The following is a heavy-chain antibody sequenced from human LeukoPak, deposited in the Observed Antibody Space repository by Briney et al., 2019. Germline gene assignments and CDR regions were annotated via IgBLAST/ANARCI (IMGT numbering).Heavy chain of an antibody. J-gene: IGHJ4*02. CDR2: VYHSGIT. Sequence: SETLSLTCTVSGGSITNTNYYWAWIRQPPGEGLEWIGSVYHSGITYYTPSLKSRVSISVDTSKNQFSLKVTSDCAREWQYQFDYWGQGSLVTVSS. CDR3: Y. V-gene: IGHV4-39*07. CDR1: GGSITNTNYY. D-gene: IGHD2-8*01.